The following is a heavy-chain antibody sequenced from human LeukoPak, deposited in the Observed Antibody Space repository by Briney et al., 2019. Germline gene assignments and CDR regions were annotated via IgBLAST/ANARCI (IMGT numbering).Heavy chain of an antibody. Sequence: GRSLRLSCAASGFTFSSYGMHWVRQAPGKGLEWVAVIWYDGSNKYYADSVKGRFTISRDNSKNTLYLQMNSLRAEDTAVYYCARAAGYGDYLDAFDIWGQGTMVTVSS. CDR1: GFTFSSYG. V-gene: IGHV3-33*01. CDR3: ARAAGYGDYLDAFDI. CDR2: IWYDGSNK. J-gene: IGHJ3*02. D-gene: IGHD4-17*01.